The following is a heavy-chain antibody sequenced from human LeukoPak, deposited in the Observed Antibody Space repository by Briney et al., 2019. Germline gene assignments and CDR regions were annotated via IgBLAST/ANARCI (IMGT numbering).Heavy chain of an antibody. CDR3: ARERPYCSGGSCYEDNWFDP. Sequence: SETLSLTCTVSGGSICSYYWSWIRQPPGKGLEWIGYIYYSGSTNYNPSLKSRVTISVDTSKNQFSLKLSSVTAADTAVYYCARERPYCSGGSCYEDNWFDPWGQGTLVTVSS. J-gene: IGHJ5*02. V-gene: IGHV4-59*01. CDR2: IYYSGST. CDR1: GGSICSYY. D-gene: IGHD2-15*01.